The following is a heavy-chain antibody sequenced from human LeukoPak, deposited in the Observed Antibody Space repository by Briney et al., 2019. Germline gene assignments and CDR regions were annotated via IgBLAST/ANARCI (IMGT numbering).Heavy chain of an antibody. D-gene: IGHD4-23*01. Sequence: GASVKVSFKASGYTFTSYGICWVRQAPGQGLEWMGWISGYNDKTNYAQKLQGRVTMTTDTSTSTAFMELRSLTSDDMAVYYCATLSDYRGSRPFDIWGQGTMVTVSS. V-gene: IGHV1-18*03. CDR1: GYTFTSYG. CDR3: ATLSDYRGSRPFDI. J-gene: IGHJ3*02. CDR2: ISGYNDKT.